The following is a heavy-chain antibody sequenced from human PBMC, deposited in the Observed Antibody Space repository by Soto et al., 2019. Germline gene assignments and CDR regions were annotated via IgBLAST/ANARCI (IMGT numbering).Heavy chain of an antibody. D-gene: IGHD3-22*01. Sequence: PSETLSLTCTVSGGSISSYYWSWIRQPPGKGLEWIGYIYYSGSTNYNPSLKSRVTISVDTSKNQFSLKLSSVTAADTAVYYCARTTYYYDSSGYHQVNWFDPWGQGTLVTVAS. CDR1: GGSISSYY. V-gene: IGHV4-59*01. J-gene: IGHJ5*02. CDR2: IYYSGST. CDR3: ARTTYYYDSSGYHQVNWFDP.